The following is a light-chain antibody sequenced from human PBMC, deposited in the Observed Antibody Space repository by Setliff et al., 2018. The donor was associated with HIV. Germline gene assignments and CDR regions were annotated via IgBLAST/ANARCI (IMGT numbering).Light chain of an antibody. V-gene: IGLV2-18*02. Sequence: QSALTQPPSVSGSPGQSVTISCTGTSSDVGSYNRVSWYQQPPGTAPKLMIYDVNDRPSGVSNRFSGSKSGNTASLTISGLQAEDEADYYCSSYTTTRTRAFGGGTKVTVL. CDR3: SSYTTTRTRA. J-gene: IGLJ3*02. CDR1: SSDVGSYNR. CDR2: DVN.